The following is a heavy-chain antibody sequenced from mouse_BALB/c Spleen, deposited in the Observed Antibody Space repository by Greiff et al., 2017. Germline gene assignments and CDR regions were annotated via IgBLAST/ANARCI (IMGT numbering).Heavy chain of an antibody. Sequence: VQLQQSGPSLVKPSQTLSLTCSVTGDSITSGYWNWIRKFPGNKLEYMGYISYSGSTYYNPSLKSRISITRDTSKNQYYLQLNSVTTEDTATYYCASTGGNFLFYAMDYWGQGTSVTVSS. V-gene: IGHV3-8*02. CDR3: ASTGGNFLFYAMDY. CDR1: GDSITSGY. J-gene: IGHJ4*01. D-gene: IGHD2-1*01. CDR2: ISYSGST.